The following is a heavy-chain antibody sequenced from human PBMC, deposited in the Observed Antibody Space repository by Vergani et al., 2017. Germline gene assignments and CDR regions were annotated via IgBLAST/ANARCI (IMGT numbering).Heavy chain of an antibody. CDR1: GFTFDDYA. CDR3: ANDRVGYGSGLLF. J-gene: IGHJ4*02. CDR2: ISWNSGSI. D-gene: IGHD3-10*01. V-gene: IGHV3-9*01. Sequence: EVQLVESGGGLVQPGRSLRLSCAASGFTFDDYAMHWVRQAPGKGLEWVSGISWNSGSIGYADSVKGRFTISRDNAKNSLYLQMNSLRAEDTALYYCANDRVGYGSGLLFWGQGTLVTVSS.